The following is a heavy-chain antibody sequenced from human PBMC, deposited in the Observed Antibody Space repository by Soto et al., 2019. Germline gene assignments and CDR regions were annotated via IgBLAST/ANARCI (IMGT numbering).Heavy chain of an antibody. D-gene: IGHD3-10*01. CDR2: ISSSSSYI. J-gene: IGHJ5*02. Sequence: GGSLRLSCAASGFTFSSYSMNWVRQAPGEGLEWVSSISSSSSYIYYADSVKGRFTISRDNAKNSLYLQVNSLRAEDTAVYYCAPGASWFDPWGQGTLVTVSS. V-gene: IGHV3-21*01. CDR3: APGASWFDP. CDR1: GFTFSSYS.